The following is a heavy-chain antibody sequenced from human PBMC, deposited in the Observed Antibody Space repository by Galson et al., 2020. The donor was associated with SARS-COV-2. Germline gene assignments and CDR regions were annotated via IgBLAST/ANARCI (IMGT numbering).Heavy chain of an antibody. J-gene: IGHJ4*02. CDR3: AREFIGSSWYRDDY. CDR2: IYFRDNT. CDR1: GGSVISASYS. V-gene: IGHV4-61*03. Sequence: ASETLSLTCTVSGGSVISASYSWSWIRQPPGKGLEWIGYIYFRDNTDYNPSLESRVTISVDTSKNHFSLRLSSVTAADTAVYYCAREFIGSSWYRDDYWGQGTLVTVSS. D-gene: IGHD6-13*01.